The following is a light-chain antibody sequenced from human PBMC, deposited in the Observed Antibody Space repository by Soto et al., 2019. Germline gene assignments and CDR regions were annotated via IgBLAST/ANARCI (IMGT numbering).Light chain of an antibody. CDR3: NSYTSSGTLM. J-gene: IGLJ3*02. Sequence: QSALTQPASVSGSPGQSITISCTGTSSDVGGYNYVSWYQQHPAKAPKLMIYDVSNRPSGVSNRFSGSKSGNTASLTISGLQAEDEADYYCNSYTSSGTLMFGGGTKLTVL. V-gene: IGLV2-14*01. CDR1: SSDVGGYNY. CDR2: DVS.